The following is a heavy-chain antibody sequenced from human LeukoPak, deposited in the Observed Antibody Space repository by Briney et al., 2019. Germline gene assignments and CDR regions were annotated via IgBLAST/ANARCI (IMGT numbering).Heavy chain of an antibody. CDR1: GYIFSSYG. CDR2: ISAYNGNT. D-gene: IGHD6-19*01. V-gene: IGHV1-18*04. Sequence: ASVKVSCKASGYIFSSYGISWVRQAPGQGLEWMGWISAYNGNTNYAQKLQGRVTMTTDTSTSTAYMELRSLRSDDTAVYYCARVEYSSGWYDSSRRGEFDYWGQGTLVTVSS. J-gene: IGHJ4*02. CDR3: ARVEYSSGWYDSSRRGEFDY.